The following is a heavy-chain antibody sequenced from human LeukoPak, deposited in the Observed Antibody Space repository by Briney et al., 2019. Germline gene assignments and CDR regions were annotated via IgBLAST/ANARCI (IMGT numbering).Heavy chain of an antibody. Sequence: SETLSLTCTVSGYSMSSSYYWSWIRQPPGKGLEWIGYIYYSGSTNYNPSLKSRVTISVDTSKNQFSLKLSSVTAADTAVYYCARMYSSSWYRGYYYYYYMDVWGKGTTVTISS. CDR1: GYSMSSSYY. CDR2: IYYSGST. V-gene: IGHV4-59*01. D-gene: IGHD6-13*01. J-gene: IGHJ6*03. CDR3: ARMYSSSWYRGYYYYYYMDV.